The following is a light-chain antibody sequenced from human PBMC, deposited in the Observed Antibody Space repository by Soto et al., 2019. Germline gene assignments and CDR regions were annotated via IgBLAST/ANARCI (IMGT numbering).Light chain of an antibody. CDR3: SSYTRSSTNYV. V-gene: IGLV2-14*01. CDR1: SSDVGGYNY. J-gene: IGLJ1*01. Sequence: QSLLTQPASVSGSPGQSITISCTGTSSDVGGYNYVSWYQQHPGKAPKLMIYDVSNRPSGVSNRFSGSKSGNTASLTISGLQAEDEADYYCSSYTRSSTNYVFATGTKVTVL. CDR2: DVS.